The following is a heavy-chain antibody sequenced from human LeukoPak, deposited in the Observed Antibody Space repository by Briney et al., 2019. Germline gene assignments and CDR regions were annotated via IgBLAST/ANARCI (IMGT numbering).Heavy chain of an antibody. J-gene: IGHJ4*02. CDR1: GITLSNYG. D-gene: IGHD3-22*01. Sequence: GGSLRLSCAGSGITLSNYGMSWGRQAPGKGLEWVAGISDRGSRTNYADSVKGRFTISTDHPKNTLYLQMNSLRAEDTAVYFCAKRSVVIRVILVGFHKEAYYFDSWGQGALVTVSS. V-gene: IGHV3-23*01. CDR3: AKRSVVIRVILVGFHKEAYYFDS. CDR2: ISDRGSRT.